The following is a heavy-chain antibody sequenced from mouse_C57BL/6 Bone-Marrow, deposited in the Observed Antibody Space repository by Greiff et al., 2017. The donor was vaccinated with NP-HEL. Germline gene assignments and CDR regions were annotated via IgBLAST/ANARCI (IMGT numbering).Heavy chain of an antibody. J-gene: IGHJ1*03. Sequence: VQLQQSGAELVRPGASVKLSCTASGFNIKDDYMHWVKQRPEQGLEWIGGIDPENGDTEYASKFQGKATITADTSSNTAYLQLSSLTSEDTAVYYCTTGGYYGGYFDVWGTGTTVTVSS. D-gene: IGHD2-3*01. V-gene: IGHV14-4*01. CDR3: TTGGYYGGYFDV. CDR1: GFNIKDDY. CDR2: IDPENGDT.